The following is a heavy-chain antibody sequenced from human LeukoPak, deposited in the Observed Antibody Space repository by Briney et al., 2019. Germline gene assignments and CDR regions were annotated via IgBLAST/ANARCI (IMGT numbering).Heavy chain of an antibody. D-gene: IGHD3-10*01. CDR1: GYSFTDYY. CDR3: ALLWFGELWTKDY. J-gene: IGHJ4*02. CDR2: INPKRGGT. V-gene: IGHV1-2*06. Sequence: ASVKVSCKASGYSFTDYYMHWVRQAPGQGLEWMGRINPKRGGTNYAQKFQGRVTLTRDTSISTAHMELSRLTSDDTAVYYCALLWFGELWTKDYWGQGTLVTVSS.